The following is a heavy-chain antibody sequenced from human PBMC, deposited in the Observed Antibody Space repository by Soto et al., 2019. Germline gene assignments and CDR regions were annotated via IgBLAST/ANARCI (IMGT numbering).Heavy chain of an antibody. J-gene: IGHJ4*02. V-gene: IGHV1-69*05. D-gene: IGHD1-26*01. CDR1: GGAFSIYA. CDR3: ARDKVGAIDY. CDR2: IIPIFGTA. Sequence: SVKVSWKAAGGAFSIYAISWVRQAPGQGLEWMGGIIPIFGTANYAQKFQGRVTMTRNTSISTAYMELSSLRSEDTAVYYCARDKVGAIDYWGQGQWSPSP.